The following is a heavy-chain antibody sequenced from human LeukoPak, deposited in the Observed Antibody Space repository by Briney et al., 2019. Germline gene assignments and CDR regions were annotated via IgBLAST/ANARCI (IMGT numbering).Heavy chain of an antibody. V-gene: IGHV1-2*02. Sequence: ASVKVSCKASGYTFTGYYMHWVRQAPGQGLEWMGWINPNSGGTNYAQKFQGRVTMTRDTSISTAYMELSRLRSDDTAVYYCARVPRRGGSNWFDLWGQGTLVTVSS. CDR2: INPNSGGT. CDR3: ARVPRRGGSNWFDL. D-gene: IGHD2-15*01. CDR1: GYTFTGYY. J-gene: IGHJ5*02.